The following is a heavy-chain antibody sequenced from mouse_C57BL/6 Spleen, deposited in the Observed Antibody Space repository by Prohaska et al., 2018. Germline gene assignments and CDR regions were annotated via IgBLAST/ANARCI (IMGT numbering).Heavy chain of an antibody. CDR2: PGSGST. CDR3: ARGPAWFAY. Sequence: PGSGSTYYNEKFKGKATLTADKSSSTAYMQLSSLTSEDSAVYYCARGPAWFAYWGQGTLVTVSA. V-gene: IGHV1-77*01. J-gene: IGHJ3*01.